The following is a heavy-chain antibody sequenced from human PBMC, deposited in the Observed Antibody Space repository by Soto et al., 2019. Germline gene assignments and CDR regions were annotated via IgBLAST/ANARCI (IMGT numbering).Heavy chain of an antibody. V-gene: IGHV3-23*01. CDR3: AKPKAGSAEYFQH. CDR1: GFTFSSYA. CDR2: ISGSGGST. Sequence: PGGSLRLSCAASGFTFSSYAMSWVRQAPGKGLEWVSAISGSGGSTYYPDSVKGRFTISGDNSKNTLYLQMNSLRAEDTAVYYCAKPKAGSAEYFQHWGQGTLVTVSS. D-gene: IGHD1-26*01. J-gene: IGHJ1*01.